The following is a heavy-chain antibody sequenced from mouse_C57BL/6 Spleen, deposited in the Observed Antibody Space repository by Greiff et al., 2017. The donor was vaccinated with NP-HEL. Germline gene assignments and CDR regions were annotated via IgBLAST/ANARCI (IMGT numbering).Heavy chain of an antibody. CDR2: IYPGDGDT. CDR1: GYAFSSYW. CDR3: ARSITTVVAKYFDV. J-gene: IGHJ1*03. V-gene: IGHV1-80*01. Sequence: QVQLKQSGAELVKPGASVKISCKASGYAFSSYWMNWVKQRPGKGLEWIGQIYPGDGDTNYNGKFKGKATLTADKSSSTAYMQLSSLTSEDSAAYFCARSITTVVAKYFDVWGTGTTVTVSS. D-gene: IGHD1-1*01.